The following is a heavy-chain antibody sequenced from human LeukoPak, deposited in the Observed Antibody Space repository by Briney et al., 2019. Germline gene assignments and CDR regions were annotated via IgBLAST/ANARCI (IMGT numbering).Heavy chain of an antibody. D-gene: IGHD2-2*01. CDR1: GFTFSSYG. J-gene: IGHJ4*02. V-gene: IGHV3-30*02. CDR2: IRYDGSNK. Sequence: PGGSLRLSCAASGFTFSSYGMHWVRQAPGKGLEWVAFIRYDGSNKYYADSVKGRFTISRDNAKNSLYLQMNSLRAEDTAVYYCARDRALFCSSTSCYDDTFDYWGQGTLVTVSS. CDR3: ARDRALFCSSTSCYDDTFDY.